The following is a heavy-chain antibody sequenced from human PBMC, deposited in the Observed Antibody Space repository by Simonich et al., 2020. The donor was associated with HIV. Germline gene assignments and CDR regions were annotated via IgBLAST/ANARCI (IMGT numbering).Heavy chain of an antibody. J-gene: IGHJ4*02. D-gene: IGHD6-6*01. V-gene: IGHV3-9*03. CDR2: ISWNRGSI. Sequence: EVQLVESGGGLVQPGRSLRLSCAASGFTFDDYAMHWVRQAQGKGLEGVSGISWNRGSIGYADSVKGRFTISIDNAKNSLYLQMNSLRAEDMALYYCAKDRYRSSSGSFDYWGQGTLVTVSS. CDR1: GFTFDDYA. CDR3: AKDRYRSSSGSFDY.